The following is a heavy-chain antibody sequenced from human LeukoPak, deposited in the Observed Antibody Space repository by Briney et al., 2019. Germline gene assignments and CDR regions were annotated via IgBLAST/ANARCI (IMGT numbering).Heavy chain of an antibody. V-gene: IGHV4-34*01. CDR1: GGSFSGYY. Sequence: PSETLSLTCAVYGGSFSGYYWSWIRQPPGKGLEWIGEINHSGSTNYNPSLKSRVTISVDTSKNQFSLKLSSVTAADTAVYYCARGSYNRGSITIFGVKTYYYYYMDVWGKGTTVTVSS. CDR2: INHSGST. CDR3: ARGSYNRGSITIFGVKTYYYYYMDV. D-gene: IGHD3-3*01. J-gene: IGHJ6*03.